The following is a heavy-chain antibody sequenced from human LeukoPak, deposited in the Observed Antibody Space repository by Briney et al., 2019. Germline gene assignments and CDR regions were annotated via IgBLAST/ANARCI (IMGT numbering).Heavy chain of an antibody. D-gene: IGHD6-13*01. CDR3: AKDAFYIAAAPEDY. V-gene: IGHV3-11*01. CDR1: GFNLSDYY. J-gene: IGHJ4*02. Sequence: GGSLRLSCVASGFNLSDYYMKWIRQPPGKGVEWISYMSSCSDIIYYADSVKGRFTISTDNTSDTLYLQMNSLRAEDTAVYYCAKDAFYIAAAPEDYWGQGTLVTVSS. CDR2: MSSCSDII.